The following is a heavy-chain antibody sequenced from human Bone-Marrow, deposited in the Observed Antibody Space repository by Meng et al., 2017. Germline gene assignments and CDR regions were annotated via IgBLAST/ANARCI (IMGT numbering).Heavy chain of an antibody. Sequence: GGSLRLSCAASGLTFPTYGMSWVRQSPGKGLEWISHISSSGPIIYYADSVRGRFTISRDNAKNSLSLQMNSLRAEDTAVYYCAKDYLGIADPYYFDYWGQGTLVTVSS. D-gene: IGHD6-13*01. V-gene: IGHV3-48*03. J-gene: IGHJ4*02. CDR1: GLTFPTYG. CDR3: AKDYLGIADPYYFDY. CDR2: ISSSGPII.